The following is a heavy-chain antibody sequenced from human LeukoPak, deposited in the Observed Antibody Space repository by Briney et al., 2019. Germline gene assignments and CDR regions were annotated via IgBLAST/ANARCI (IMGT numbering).Heavy chain of an antibody. Sequence: LSLTCTVSGSISSSSYYWGWIRQAPGKGLEWVSYISSSGSTIYYADSVKGRFTISRDNAKNSLYLQMNSLRAEDTAVYYCAKDDSPFSDYMDVWGKGITVTISS. CDR1: GSISSSSYY. D-gene: IGHD3-10*01. CDR3: AKDDSPFSDYMDV. CDR2: ISSSGSTI. V-gene: IGHV3-11*04. J-gene: IGHJ6*03.